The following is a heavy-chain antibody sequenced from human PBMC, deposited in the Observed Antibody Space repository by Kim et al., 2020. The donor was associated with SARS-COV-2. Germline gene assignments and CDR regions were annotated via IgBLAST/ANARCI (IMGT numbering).Heavy chain of an antibody. V-gene: IGHV3-48*01. CDR2: TK. D-gene: IGHD2-15*01. J-gene: IGHJ4*02. Sequence: TKYYADPVKGRFTISRDNAENSLFLQMNGLRAEDTALYYCATVLSKDSNYWGQGTLVIVSS. CDR3: ATVLSKDSNY.